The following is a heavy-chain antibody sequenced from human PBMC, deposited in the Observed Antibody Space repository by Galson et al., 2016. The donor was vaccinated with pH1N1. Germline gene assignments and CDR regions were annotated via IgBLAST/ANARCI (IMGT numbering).Heavy chain of an antibody. V-gene: IGHV3-66*02. CDR2: LYSGGST. J-gene: IGHJ4*02. CDR1: GFSVSSNY. D-gene: IGHD4-17*01. CDR3: AGGPQLALYSDRGYYFDF. Sequence: SLSLSCAASGFSVSSNYVTWVRQAPGEGLEWVSVLYSGGSTYYADSVRGRFTISRDYSKNTVFLQRNSLRAEDTAVYYCAGGPQLALYSDRGYYFDFWGQGTLLTVSS.